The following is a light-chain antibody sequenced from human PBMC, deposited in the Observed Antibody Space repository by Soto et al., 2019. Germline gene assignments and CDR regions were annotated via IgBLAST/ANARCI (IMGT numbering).Light chain of an antibody. V-gene: IGKV3-11*01. CDR2: DTS. Sequence: EIVLTDSPANLSLSPGERATLSCGASQSVSSYLAWYQPKPGQAPRILIYDTSNRATGIPARFSGSGSGTDFTLTISSLQPEEFAVYYCQQRRNWPLTFGGGTKVDIK. J-gene: IGKJ4*01. CDR3: QQRRNWPLT. CDR1: QSVSSY.